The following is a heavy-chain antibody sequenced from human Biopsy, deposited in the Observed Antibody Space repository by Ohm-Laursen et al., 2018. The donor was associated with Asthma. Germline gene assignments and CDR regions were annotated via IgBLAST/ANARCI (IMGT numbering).Heavy chain of an antibody. V-gene: IGHV1-69*01. D-gene: IGHD6-19*01. CDR3: ARCQVGYSSGWSLLLKKIYYSGMDV. J-gene: IGHJ6*02. CDR2: IVTVFGQT. Sequence: SSVTVSCKAPGGTFSNFAISWVRQAPGQGLEWLGGIVTVFGQTNYAQKFQGRVTITADESTSTAYMEVTSLRSEDTAIYYCARCQVGYSSGWSLLLKKIYYSGMDVWGQGTAVTVSS. CDR1: GGTFSNFA.